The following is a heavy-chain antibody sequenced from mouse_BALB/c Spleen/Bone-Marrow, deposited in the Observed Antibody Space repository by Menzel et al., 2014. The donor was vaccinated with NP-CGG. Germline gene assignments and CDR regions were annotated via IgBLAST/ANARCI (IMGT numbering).Heavy chain of an antibody. V-gene: IGHV1-7*01. D-gene: IGHD1-1*01. J-gene: IGHJ2*01. CDR1: GYTFTNYW. CDR3: ARIYYYGRDY. Sequence: QVQLQQSGAELAKPGASVKMSCKASGYTFTNYWMRWVKPRPGQGLEWIGYINPSTGYTEYNQKFKDKATLTADKSSSTAYMQLSSLTSEDSAVYYCARIYYYGRDYWGQGTTLTVSS. CDR2: INPSTGYT.